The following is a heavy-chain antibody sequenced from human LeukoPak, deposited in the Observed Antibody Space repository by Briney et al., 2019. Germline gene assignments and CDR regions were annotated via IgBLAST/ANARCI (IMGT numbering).Heavy chain of an antibody. J-gene: IGHJ4*02. CDR3: AGLDTIVVRDAGY. V-gene: IGHV3-7*01. CDR2: IRKDGNDE. CDR1: GFTFSNYW. D-gene: IGHD2-21*01. Sequence: GGSLRLSCAASGFTFSNYWMSWVRQAPGKGLEWVANIRKDGNDEYYVDSVKGRFTISRDNAKNSLYLQMNSLRAEDTAVYYCAGLDTIVVRDAGYWGQGTLVIVSS.